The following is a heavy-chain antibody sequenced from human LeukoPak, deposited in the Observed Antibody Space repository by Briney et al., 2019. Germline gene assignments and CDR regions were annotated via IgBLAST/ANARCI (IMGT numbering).Heavy chain of an antibody. D-gene: IGHD3-10*01. CDR1: GFTFSSYG. J-gene: IGHJ4*02. Sequence: GGSLRLSCAASGFTFSSYGMHWVRRAPGKGLEWVAVISYDGSNKYYADSVKGRFTISRDNSKNTLYLQMNSLRAEDTAVYYCARASMASNYFDYWGQGTLVTVSS. V-gene: IGHV3-30*03. CDR3: ARASMASNYFDY. CDR2: ISYDGSNK.